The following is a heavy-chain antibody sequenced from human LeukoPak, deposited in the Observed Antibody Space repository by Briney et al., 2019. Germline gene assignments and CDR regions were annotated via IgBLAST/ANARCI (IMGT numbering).Heavy chain of an antibody. CDR1: GFIFRNAW. Sequence: GGSLSLSCAASGFIFRNAWMTWVRQAPGKGLEWVGHIRSKTYGGTRTTDCATPVKGRFTISRDDSEDTVYLQMSSLKTEDTAVYYCSTTLKAAAGMDVWGKGTTVTVSS. D-gene: IGHD6-13*01. CDR3: STTLKAAAGMDV. V-gene: IGHV3-15*01. CDR2: IRSKTYGGTRTT. J-gene: IGHJ6*04.